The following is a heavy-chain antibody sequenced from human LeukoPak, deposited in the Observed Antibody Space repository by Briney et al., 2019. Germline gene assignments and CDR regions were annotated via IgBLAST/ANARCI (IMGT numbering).Heavy chain of an antibody. CDR3: AKDCSSTSCYVDY. CDR2: ISGSGGST. CDR1: GFTFSSYE. V-gene: IGHV3-23*01. J-gene: IGHJ4*02. D-gene: IGHD2-2*01. Sequence: PGGSLGLSCAASGFTFSSYEMNWVRQAPGKGLEWVSAISGSGGSTYYADSVKGRFTISRDNSKNTLYLQMNSLRAEDTAVYYCAKDCSSTSCYVDYWGQGTLVTVSS.